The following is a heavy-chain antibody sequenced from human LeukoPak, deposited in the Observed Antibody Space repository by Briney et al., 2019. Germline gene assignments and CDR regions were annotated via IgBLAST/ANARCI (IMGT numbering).Heavy chain of an antibody. CDR3: ARQYGSSWYGDY. CDR2: ISYDGSNK. CDR1: GFTFSSYA. D-gene: IGHD6-13*01. J-gene: IGHJ4*02. V-gene: IGHV3-30-3*01. Sequence: GGSLRLSCAASGFTFSSYAMHWVRQAPGKGLEWVALISYDGSNKYYADSVKGQFTISRDISKNTLYLQMNSLSPEDTAVYYCARQYGSSWYGDYWGQGTLVAVSS.